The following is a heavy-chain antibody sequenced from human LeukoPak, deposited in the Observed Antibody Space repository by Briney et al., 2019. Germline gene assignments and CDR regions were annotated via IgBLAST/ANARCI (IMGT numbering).Heavy chain of an antibody. CDR1: GGSFSGYY. CDR3: ARRGEYSSGWYGGYYFDY. J-gene: IGHJ4*02. V-gene: IGHV4-34*01. CDR2: INHSGST. Sequence: SETLSLTCAVYGGSFSGYYWSWLRQPPGKGLEWIGEINHSGSTNYNPSLKSRVTISVDTSKNQFSLKLSPVTAADTAVYYCARRGEYSSGWYGGYYFDYWGQGTLVTVSS. D-gene: IGHD6-19*01.